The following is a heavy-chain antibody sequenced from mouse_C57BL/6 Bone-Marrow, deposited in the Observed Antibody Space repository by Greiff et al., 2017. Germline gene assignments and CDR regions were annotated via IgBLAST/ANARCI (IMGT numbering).Heavy chain of an antibody. CDR3: TFYYSNYEAY. V-gene: IGHV14-4*01. D-gene: IGHD2-5*01. CDR1: GFNIEDDY. Sequence: VQLQQSGAELVRPGASVKLSCTASGFNIEDDYMHWVKQRPEQGLEWIGWIDPENGDTEYASKFQGKATITADTSSNTAYLQLSSLTSEDTAVYYCTFYYSNYEAYWGQGTLVTVSA. CDR2: IDPENGDT. J-gene: IGHJ3*01.